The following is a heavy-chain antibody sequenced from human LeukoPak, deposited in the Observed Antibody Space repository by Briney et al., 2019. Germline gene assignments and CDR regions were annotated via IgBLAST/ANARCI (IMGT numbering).Heavy chain of an antibody. D-gene: IGHD2-2*01. Sequence: SETLSLTCAVYGGSFSGYYWSWIRLPPGKGLEWIGEINHSGSTNYNPSLKSRVTISVDTSKNQFSLKLSSVTAADTAVYYCARGCSSTSCSTFTFDYWGQGTLVTVSS. J-gene: IGHJ4*02. CDR2: INHSGST. CDR1: GGSFSGYY. V-gene: IGHV4-34*01. CDR3: ARGCSSTSCSTFTFDY.